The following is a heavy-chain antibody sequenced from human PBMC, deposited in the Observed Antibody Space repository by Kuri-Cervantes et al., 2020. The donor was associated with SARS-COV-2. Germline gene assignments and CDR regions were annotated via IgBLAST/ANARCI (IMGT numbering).Heavy chain of an antibody. CDR2: ISAYNGNT. V-gene: IGHV1-18*01. D-gene: IGHD5-12*01. J-gene: IGHJ3*02. CDR3: ARDSGLFSWVYSGYDPGIAFDI. CDR1: GYTFTSYG. Sequence: ASVKVSCKASGYTFTSYGISWVRQAPGQGLEWMGWISAYNGNTNYAQKLQGRVTMTTDTSTSTAYMELRSLRSDDTAVYYCARDSGLFSWVYSGYDPGIAFDIWGQGTTVTVSS.